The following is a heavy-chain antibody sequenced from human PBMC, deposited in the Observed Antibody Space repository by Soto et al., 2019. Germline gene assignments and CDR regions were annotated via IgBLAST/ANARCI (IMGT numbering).Heavy chain of an antibody. V-gene: IGHV3-30*03. Sequence: QMQLVESGGGVVQPGRSLRLSCVASGFSFSNHGMHWVRQAPGKGLEWVAVISYDGSNKDYVESVKGRFTISRDNSKNALYLQINSLSVEDPAVFYCARNSRATVAGAPDYWGQGTLVTVSS. CDR3: ARNSRATVAGAPDY. CDR1: GFSFSNHG. J-gene: IGHJ4*02. D-gene: IGHD6-19*01. CDR2: ISYDGSNK.